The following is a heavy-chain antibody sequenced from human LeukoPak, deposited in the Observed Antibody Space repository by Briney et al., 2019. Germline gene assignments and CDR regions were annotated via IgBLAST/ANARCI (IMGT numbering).Heavy chain of an antibody. CDR1: GFTFSSYS. CDR3: ARDMAYGSGSYPPWFDP. CDR2: ISSSSSYI. D-gene: IGHD3-10*01. J-gene: IGHJ5*02. V-gene: IGHV3-21*01. Sequence: WGSLRLSCAASGFTFSSYSMNWVRQAPGKGLEWVSSISSSSSYIYYADSVKGRFTISRDNAKNSLYLQMNSLRAEDTAVYYCARDMAYGSGSYPPWFDPWGQGTLVTVSS.